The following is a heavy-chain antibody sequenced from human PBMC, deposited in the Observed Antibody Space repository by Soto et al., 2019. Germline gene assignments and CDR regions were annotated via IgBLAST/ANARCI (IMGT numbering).Heavy chain of an antibody. Sequence: QVQLVESGGGVVQPGRSLRLSCAASGFTFSSYGMHWGRQAPGKGLEWVAVIWYDGSNKYYADSVKGRVTISRDNSKNTLYLQMNSKRAEDTAVYYCARDIAAAGTSYYYYGMDVWGQGTTVTVSS. V-gene: IGHV3-33*01. CDR2: IWYDGSNK. J-gene: IGHJ6*02. CDR3: ARDIAAAGTSYYYYGMDV. CDR1: GFTFSSYG. D-gene: IGHD6-13*01.